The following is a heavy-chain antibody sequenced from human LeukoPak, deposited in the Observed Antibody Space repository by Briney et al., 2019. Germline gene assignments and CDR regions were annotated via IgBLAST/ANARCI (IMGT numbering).Heavy chain of an antibody. J-gene: IGHJ3*02. CDR1: GFTFDDYA. Sequence: GGSLRLSCAASGFTFDDYAMHWVRQAPGKGLEWVSLISGDGGSTYYADSVKGRFTISRDNSKNSLYLQMNSLRTEDTALYYCARTIQYSGNDAFDIWGQGKMVTVSS. V-gene: IGHV3-43*02. CDR2: ISGDGGST. D-gene: IGHD3-10*02. CDR3: ARTIQYSGNDAFDI.